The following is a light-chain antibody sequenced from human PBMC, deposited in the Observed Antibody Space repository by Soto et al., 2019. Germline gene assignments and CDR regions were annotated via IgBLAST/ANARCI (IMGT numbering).Light chain of an antibody. CDR2: GDS. CDR1: RSNIGSNY. Sequence: QSVLTQPPSASGTPGQRVTFSCSGGRSNIGSNYVFWYQQFPGTAPKLLIYGDSRRPSGVPDRFSGSKSGTSASLAISGLRSEDEADYYCATWDDSLSVLFGGGTKLTVL. J-gene: IGLJ3*02. V-gene: IGLV1-47*02. CDR3: ATWDDSLSVL.